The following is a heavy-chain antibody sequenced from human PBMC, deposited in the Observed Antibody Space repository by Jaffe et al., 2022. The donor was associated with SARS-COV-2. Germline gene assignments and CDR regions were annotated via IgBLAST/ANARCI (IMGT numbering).Heavy chain of an antibody. CDR3: VRDPWREPFAP. Sequence: QVQLVESGGGLVKSGGSLRLSCAASGFTFSDYYMSWIRQAPGKGLEWVSYISGSGNTMYYADSVKGRFTISRDNAKSSLFLQMNSLRVEDTAIYYCVRDPWREPFAPWGQGTLVTVSS. V-gene: IGHV3-11*01. CDR2: ISGSGNTM. D-gene: IGHD1-1*01. CDR1: GFTFSDYY. J-gene: IGHJ5*02.